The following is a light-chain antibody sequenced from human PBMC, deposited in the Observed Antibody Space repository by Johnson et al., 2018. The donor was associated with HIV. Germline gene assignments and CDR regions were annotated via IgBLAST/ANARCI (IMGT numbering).Light chain of an antibody. CDR1: SSNIGNNY. V-gene: IGLV1-51*01. Sequence: QLVLTQPPSVSAAPGQKVTISCSGSSSNIGNNYVSWYQQLPGTAPKLLIYDNNKRPSGIPDRFSGSKSGTSATLGITGLQTGDEADYYCGTWDSSLSAGVFGTGTKVPVL. CDR3: GTWDSSLSAGV. J-gene: IGLJ1*01. CDR2: DNN.